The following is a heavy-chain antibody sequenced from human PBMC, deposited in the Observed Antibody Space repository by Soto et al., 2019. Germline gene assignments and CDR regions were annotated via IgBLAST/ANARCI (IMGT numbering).Heavy chain of an antibody. V-gene: IGHV1-18*01. Sequence: QGQLVQSGAEVKKPGASVKVSCKASGYTFTSHGLTWVPQAPGQGLEWLGWISGYNGRTDYAQRVQGRVTMTIDTSTSKAYMELRSLRSDDTAVYYCARGVINDAFDIWGQGTMVTVST. J-gene: IGHJ3*02. CDR3: ARGVINDAFDI. D-gene: IGHD3-10*01. CDR2: ISGYNGRT. CDR1: GYTFTSHG.